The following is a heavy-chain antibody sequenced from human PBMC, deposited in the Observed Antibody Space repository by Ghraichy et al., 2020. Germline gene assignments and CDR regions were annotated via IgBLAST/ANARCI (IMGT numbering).Heavy chain of an antibody. Sequence: GGSLRLSCAASGFTFSSYGMHWVRQAPGKGLEWVAVISYDGSNKYYADSVKGRFTISRDNSKNTLYLQMNSLRAEDTAVYYCAKSSPQQLALDYYYYYGMDVWGQGTTVTVSS. J-gene: IGHJ6*02. V-gene: IGHV3-30*18. CDR2: ISYDGSNK. CDR1: GFTFSSYG. CDR3: AKSSPQQLALDYYYYYGMDV. D-gene: IGHD6-13*01.